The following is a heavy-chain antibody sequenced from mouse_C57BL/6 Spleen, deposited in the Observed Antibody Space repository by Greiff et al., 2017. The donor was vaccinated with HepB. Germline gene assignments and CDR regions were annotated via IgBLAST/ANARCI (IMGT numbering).Heavy chain of an antibody. J-gene: IGHJ1*03. CDR2: IDPETGGT. CDR3: TRSNDGYYVGYFDV. V-gene: IGHV1-15*01. CDR1: GYTFTDYE. Sequence: VQLQQSGAELVRPGASVTLSCKASGYTFTDYEMHWVKQTPVHGLEWIGAIDPETGGTAYNQKFKGKAILTADKSSSTAYMELRSLTSEDSAVYYGTRSNDGYYVGYFDVWGTGTTVTVSS. D-gene: IGHD2-3*01.